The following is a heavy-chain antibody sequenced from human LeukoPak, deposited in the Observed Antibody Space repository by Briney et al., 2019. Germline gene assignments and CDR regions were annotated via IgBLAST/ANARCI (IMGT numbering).Heavy chain of an antibody. CDR1: GGSISSSLYY. CDR3: ARHAGSYYYDASGYYYPDY. Sequence: PSETLSLTCNVSGGSISSSLYYWGWIRQPPGKGLEGIGTIYYSGSTYNNPSLKSRVTISVDTSKNQFSLKLSSVTAADTAVYYCARHAGSYYYDASGYYYPDYWGQGTLVTVTS. V-gene: IGHV4-39*01. CDR2: IYYSGST. J-gene: IGHJ4*02. D-gene: IGHD3-22*01.